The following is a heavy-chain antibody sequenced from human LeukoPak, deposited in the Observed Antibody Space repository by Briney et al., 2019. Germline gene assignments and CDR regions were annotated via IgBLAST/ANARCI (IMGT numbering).Heavy chain of an antibody. V-gene: IGHV3-21*01. CDR2: ISSSSSYI. D-gene: IGHD2-2*01. Sequence: GGSLRLSCAASGFTFSSYSMNWVRQAPGKGLEWVSSISSSSSYIYYADSVKGRFTISRDNAKNSLYLQMNSLRAEDTAVYYCARVGCSSTSCYPSVGYFDYWGQGTLVTVSS. J-gene: IGHJ4*02. CDR3: ARVGCSSTSCYPSVGYFDY. CDR1: GFTFSSYS.